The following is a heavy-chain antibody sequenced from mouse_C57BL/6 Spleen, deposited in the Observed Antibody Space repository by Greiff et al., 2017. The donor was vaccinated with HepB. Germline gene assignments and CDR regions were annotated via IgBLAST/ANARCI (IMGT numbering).Heavy chain of an antibody. V-gene: IGHV1-59*01. CDR2: IDPSDSYT. D-gene: IGHD2-5*01. CDR1: GYTFTSYW. CDR3: ARRSNYVGYYAMDY. J-gene: IGHJ4*01. Sequence: QVQLQQSGAELVRPGTSVKLSCKASGYTFTSYWMHWVKQRPGQGLEWIGVIDPSDSYTNYNQKFKGKATLTVDTSSSKAYMQLSSLTSEDSAVYYCARRSNYVGYYAMDYGGQGTSVTVSS.